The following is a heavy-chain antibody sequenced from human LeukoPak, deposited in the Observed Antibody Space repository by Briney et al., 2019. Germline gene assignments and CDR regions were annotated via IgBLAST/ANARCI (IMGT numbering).Heavy chain of an antibody. CDR1: GYTLTVLS. J-gene: IGHJ3*02. Sequence: ASVKVSCKVSGYTLTVLSMHWVRQAPGKGLEWMGGFDPEDGETIYAQKFQGRVTMTEDTSTDTAYMELSSLRSEDTAVYYCATDSGSSNAFDIWGQGTMVTVSS. CDR3: ATDSGSSNAFDI. CDR2: FDPEDGET. V-gene: IGHV1-24*01. D-gene: IGHD3-10*01.